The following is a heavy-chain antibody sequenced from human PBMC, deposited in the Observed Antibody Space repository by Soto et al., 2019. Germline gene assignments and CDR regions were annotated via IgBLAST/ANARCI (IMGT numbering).Heavy chain of an antibody. CDR1: GFTFNDYA. D-gene: IGHD3-22*01. J-gene: IGHJ4*02. CDR3: SRGTYYPQSSGLHADY. V-gene: IGHV3-30*03. CDR2: ISSDGHHQ. Sequence: GGSLRLSCATSGFTFNDYAMYWVRQAPGQGLEWVAMISSDGHHQFYVDNLRGRFTVSRDNSKNTLFLQMNSLRPEDTAVYYCSRGTYYPQSSGLHADYWGPGTVVTVSS.